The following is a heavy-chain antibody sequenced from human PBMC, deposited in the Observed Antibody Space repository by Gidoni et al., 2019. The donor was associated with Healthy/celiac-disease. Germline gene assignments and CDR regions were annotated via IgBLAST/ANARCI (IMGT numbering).Heavy chain of an antibody. CDR2: ISAYNGNT. J-gene: IGHJ3*02. Sequence: QVQLVQSGAKVNKPRAPVKVSCKSSGYTFTSYGISWVRQAPGQGLEWMGWISAYNGNTNNTQKLQGRVTMTTDTSASTAYMELRSLRSDDTAVYYCARVYGSGYNDAFDIWGQGTMVTVSS. D-gene: IGHD3-22*01. CDR1: GYTFTSYG. CDR3: ARVYGSGYNDAFDI. V-gene: IGHV1-18*04.